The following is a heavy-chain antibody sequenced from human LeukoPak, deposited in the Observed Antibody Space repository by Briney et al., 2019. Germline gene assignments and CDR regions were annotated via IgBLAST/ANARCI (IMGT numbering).Heavy chain of an antibody. Sequence: SQTLSLTCTVSGGSISSGSYYWSWIRQPAGKGLEWIGRIYTSGSTNYNPSLKSRVTISVDTSKNQFSLKLSSVTAADTAVYYCASSTMVRGVTTPTSYYYYYYMDVWGKGTTVTISS. J-gene: IGHJ6*03. V-gene: IGHV4-61*02. CDR3: ASSTMVRGVTTPTSYYYYYYMDV. D-gene: IGHD3-10*01. CDR2: IYTSGST. CDR1: GGSISSGSYY.